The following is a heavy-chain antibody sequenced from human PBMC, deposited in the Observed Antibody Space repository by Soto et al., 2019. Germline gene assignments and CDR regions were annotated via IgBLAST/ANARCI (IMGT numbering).Heavy chain of an antibody. CDR1: GFTFSSYG. J-gene: IGHJ4*02. Sequence: GGSLRLSCAASGFTFSSYGMHWVRQAPGKGLEWVAVIWYDGSNKYYADSVKGRFTISRDNSKNTLYLQMNSLRAEDTAVYYCARGSRYYDSSGYFDYWGQGTLVTVSS. D-gene: IGHD3-22*01. V-gene: IGHV3-33*01. CDR2: IWYDGSNK. CDR3: ARGSRYYDSSGYFDY.